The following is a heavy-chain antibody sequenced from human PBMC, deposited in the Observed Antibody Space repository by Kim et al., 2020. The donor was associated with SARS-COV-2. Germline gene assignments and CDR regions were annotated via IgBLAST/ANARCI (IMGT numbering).Heavy chain of an antibody. D-gene: IGHD2-21*02. Sequence: SVKGRFTISRDNAKNSLYLQRNSLRDEDTAVYYCAREPFMVVVTASHFDYWGQGTLVTVSS. J-gene: IGHJ4*02. CDR3: AREPFMVVVTASHFDY. V-gene: IGHV3-48*02.